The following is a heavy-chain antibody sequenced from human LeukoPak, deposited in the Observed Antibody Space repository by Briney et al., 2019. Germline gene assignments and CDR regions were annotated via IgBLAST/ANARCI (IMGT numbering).Heavy chain of an antibody. CDR2: IHYNGST. CDR3: ARVGDWSALTLTWFDP. D-gene: IGHD3/OR15-3a*01. J-gene: IGHJ5*02. V-gene: IGHV4-59*11. CDR1: LGSNRSHY. Sequence: PSETLSLTCTFSLGSNRSHYWRWIRQPPAKGLEGIGYIHYNGSTNYSPSLKSRVTISLDTSKNHFSLKLSSVTAADTAVYYWARVGDWSALTLTWFDPWGQGPLVTVSS.